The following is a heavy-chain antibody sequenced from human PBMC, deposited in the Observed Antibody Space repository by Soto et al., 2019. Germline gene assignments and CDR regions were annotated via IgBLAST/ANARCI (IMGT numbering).Heavy chain of an antibody. V-gene: IGHV1-69*01. CDR3: ARAIVGPTTTGWLDP. CDR1: GGTFSSYA. D-gene: IGHD1-26*01. CDR2: IIPIFGTA. Sequence: QVQLVQSGAEVKKPGSSVKVSCKASGGTFSSYAISWVRQAPGQGLEWMGGIIPIFGTANYAQKFQGRVTITADESTSTAYMELSSLRIEDTAVYYCARAIVGPTTTGWLDPWGQGTLVTVYS. J-gene: IGHJ5*02.